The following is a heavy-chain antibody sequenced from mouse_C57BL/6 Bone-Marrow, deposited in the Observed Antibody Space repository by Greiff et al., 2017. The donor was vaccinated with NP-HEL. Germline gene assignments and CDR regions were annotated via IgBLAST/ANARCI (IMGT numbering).Heavy chain of an antibody. J-gene: IGHJ1*03. CDR3: ARNGITTVVATRDWYFDV. V-gene: IGHV2-2*01. D-gene: IGHD1-1*01. CDR2: IWSGGST. Sequence: QVHVKQSGPGLVQPSQSLSITCTVSGFSLTSYGVHWVRQSPGKGLEWLGVIWSGGSTDYNAAFISRLSISKDNSKSQVFFKMNSLQADDTAIYYCARNGITTVVATRDWYFDVWGTGTTVTVSS. CDR1: GFSLTSYG.